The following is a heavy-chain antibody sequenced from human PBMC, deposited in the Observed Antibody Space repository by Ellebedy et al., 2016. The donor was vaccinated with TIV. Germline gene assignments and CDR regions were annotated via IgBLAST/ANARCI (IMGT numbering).Heavy chain of an antibody. Sequence: SLKISCAASGFTFDDYAMHWVRQAPGKGLEWVSGISWNSGTIDYADSVKGRFTFSRDNSKNCLYLQMNSLRAEDTALYYCSKGPTSRIMRGGFDPWGQGTLVTVSS. J-gene: IGHJ5*02. CDR2: ISWNSGTI. D-gene: IGHD5/OR15-5a*01. CDR1: GFTFDDYA. CDR3: SKGPTSRIMRGGFDP. V-gene: IGHV3-9*01.